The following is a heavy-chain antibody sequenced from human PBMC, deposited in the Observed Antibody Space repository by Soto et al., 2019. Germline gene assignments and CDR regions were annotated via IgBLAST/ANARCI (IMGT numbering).Heavy chain of an antibody. V-gene: IGHV3-48*02. CDR3: AKDQVGVAAAATVYYYYYYGMDV. D-gene: IGHD6-13*01. CDR1: GFTFSIYS. CDR2: ISSSSSTI. Sequence: GGSLRLSCAASGFTFSIYSMNWVGQAPGKGLEWVSYISSSSSTIYYADSVKGRFTISRDNAKNSLYLQMNSLRDEDTAVYYCAKDQVGVAAAATVYYYYYYGMDVWGQGTTVTVSS. J-gene: IGHJ6*02.